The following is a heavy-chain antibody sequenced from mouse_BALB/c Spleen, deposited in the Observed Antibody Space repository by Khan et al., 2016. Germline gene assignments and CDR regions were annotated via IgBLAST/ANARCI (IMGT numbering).Heavy chain of an antibody. CDR3: ARVGYAMDY. Sequence: EVELVESGGGLVKPGGSLKLSCAASGFTFSSYAMSWVRQTPEKRLAWVASISSGGSTYYPDSVKGRFTISRDNARNILYLQMSSLRSEDTAMYYCARVGYAMDYWGQGTSVTVSS. V-gene: IGHV5-6-5*01. CDR1: GFTFSSYA. CDR2: ISSGGST. J-gene: IGHJ4*01.